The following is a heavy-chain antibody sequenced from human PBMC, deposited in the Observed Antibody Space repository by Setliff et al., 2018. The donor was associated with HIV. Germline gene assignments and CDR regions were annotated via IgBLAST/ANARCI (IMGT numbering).Heavy chain of an antibody. J-gene: IGHJ3*02. CDR2: ISYDGSNK. V-gene: IGHV3-30-3*01. D-gene: IGHD3-10*01. Sequence: GGSLXVPGAASGFTFSSYAMHWVRQAPGKGLEWVAVISYDGSNKYYADSVKXXFTIXRDNSKNTLYLQMNSLRAEXTAVYXCARDLLAFDILCQGTMVT. CDR1: GFTFSSYA. CDR3: ARDLLAFDI.